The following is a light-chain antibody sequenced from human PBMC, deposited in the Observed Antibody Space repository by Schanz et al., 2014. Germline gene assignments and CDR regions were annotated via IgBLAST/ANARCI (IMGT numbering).Light chain of an antibody. Sequence: EIVLTQSPGTLSLSPGERATLSCRASQSVSSSYLAWSQQKPGQAPRLLIYGASSRATGIPERFSGSGSGTDFTLTISRLEPEDFAVYYCQQRTNWPPLTFGGGTKVEIK. CDR1: QSVSSSY. J-gene: IGKJ4*01. CDR3: QQRTNWPPLT. CDR2: GAS. V-gene: IGKV3D-20*02.